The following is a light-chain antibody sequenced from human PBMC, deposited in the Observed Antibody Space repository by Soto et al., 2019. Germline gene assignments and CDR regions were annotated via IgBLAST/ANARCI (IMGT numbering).Light chain of an antibody. J-gene: IGLJ1*01. V-gene: IGLV2-8*01. CDR2: EVS. CDR3: SSYAGSNNFV. Sequence: QSVLTQPPSASGSPGQSVTISCTGTSSDVGGYNCVSWYQQHPDKAPKLMIYEVSKRPSGVPDRFSGSKSGNTASLTVSGLQAEDEADYYCSSYAGSNNFVFGTGTKVTVL. CDR1: SSDVGGYNC.